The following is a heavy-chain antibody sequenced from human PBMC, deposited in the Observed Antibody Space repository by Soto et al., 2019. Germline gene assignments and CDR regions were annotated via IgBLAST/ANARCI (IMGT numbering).Heavy chain of an antibody. CDR2: ISGSGGST. D-gene: IGHD6-6*01. Sequence: GGSLRLSCAASGFTFSSYAMSWVRQAPGKGLEWVSAISGSGGSTYYADSVKGRFTISRDNSKNSLYLQMNSLRTEDTALYYCAKVGAARTDYYYYYGMDVWGQGTTVTVSS. CDR3: AKVGAARTDYYYYYGMDV. V-gene: IGHV3-23*01. J-gene: IGHJ6*02. CDR1: GFTFSSYA.